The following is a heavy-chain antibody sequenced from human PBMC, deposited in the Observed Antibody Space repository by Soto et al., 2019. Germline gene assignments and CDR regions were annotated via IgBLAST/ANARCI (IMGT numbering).Heavy chain of an antibody. CDR3: ASANAGAFNI. J-gene: IGHJ3*02. V-gene: IGHV4-61*01. Sequence: SETLSLTCTVSGGSVTSATYYWSWIRQPPGKGLEYIGYIYYSGITNYNPSLNSLVTISVDTPKNQFSLKLSSATAADTAFYYCASANAGAFNIWGQGTMVTVSS. CDR2: IYYSGIT. CDR1: GGSVTSATYY.